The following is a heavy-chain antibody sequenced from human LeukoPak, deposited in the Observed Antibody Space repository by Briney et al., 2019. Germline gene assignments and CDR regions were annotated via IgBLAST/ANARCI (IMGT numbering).Heavy chain of an antibody. V-gene: IGHV1-2*02. D-gene: IGHD2-2*02. J-gene: IGHJ6*02. CDR3: ARLVVVPAAIRYGMDV. CDR2: INPNSGGT. CDR1: GYTFTGYY. Sequence: ASVKVSCKASGYTFTGYYMHWVRQASGQGLEWMGWINPNSGGTNYAQKFQGRVTMTRDTSISTAYMELSRLRSDDTAVYSCARLVVVPAAIRYGMDVWGQGTTVTVSS.